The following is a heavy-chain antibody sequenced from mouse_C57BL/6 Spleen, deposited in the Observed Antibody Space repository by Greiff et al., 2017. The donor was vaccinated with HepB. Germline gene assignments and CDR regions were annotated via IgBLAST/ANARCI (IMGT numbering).Heavy chain of an antibody. Sequence: EVKLMESGPGLVKPSQSLSLTCSVTGYSITSGYYWNWIRQFPGNKLEWMGYISYDGSNNYNPSLKNRISITRDTSKNQFFLKLNSVTTEDTATYYCARGEGQYWYAMDYWGQGTSVTVSS. V-gene: IGHV3-6*01. J-gene: IGHJ4*01. CDR2: ISYDGSN. CDR1: GYSITSGYY. CDR3: ARGEGQYWYAMDY.